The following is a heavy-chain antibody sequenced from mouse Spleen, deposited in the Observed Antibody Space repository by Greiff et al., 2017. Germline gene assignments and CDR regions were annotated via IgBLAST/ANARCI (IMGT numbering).Heavy chain of an antibody. CDR2: IWSGGST. CDR1: GFSLTSYG. CDR3: ARGRPDYYAMDY. Sequence: QVQLQQSGPGLVQPSQSLSITCTVSGFSLTSYGVHWVRQSPGKGLEWLGVIWSGGSTDYNAAFISRLSISKDNSKSQVFFKMNSLQADDTAIYYCARGRPDYYAMDYWGQGTSVTVSS. D-gene: IGHD1-2*01. V-gene: IGHV2-2*01. J-gene: IGHJ4*01.